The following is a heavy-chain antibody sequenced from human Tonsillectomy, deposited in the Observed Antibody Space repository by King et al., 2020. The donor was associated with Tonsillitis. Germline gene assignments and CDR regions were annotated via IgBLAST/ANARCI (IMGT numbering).Heavy chain of an antibody. CDR2: ITSRSSPI. CDR1: GLTFSSYS. V-gene: IGHV3-48*01. Sequence: VQLVESGGTLVQPGGSLILSCVASGLTFSSYSMNWVRPAPGKGLEGVSYITSRSSPIYYADSVKGRFTISRDNAENSLYLQMDSLRTEDTAVYYCTRDPHALDYWGQGTLVTVSS. CDR3: TRDPHALDY. J-gene: IGHJ4*02.